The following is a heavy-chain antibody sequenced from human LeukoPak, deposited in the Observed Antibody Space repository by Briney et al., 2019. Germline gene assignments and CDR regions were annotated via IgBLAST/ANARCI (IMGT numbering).Heavy chain of an antibody. CDR1: GGSISSGGYY. CDR3: ARFRYYYYGMDV. Sequence: PSETLSLTCTVSGGSISSGGYYWSWIRQHPGKGLEWIGYIYYSGSTYSNPSLKSRVTISVDTSKNQFSLNLSSVTAADTAVYYCARFRYYYYGMDVWGQGTTVTVSS. J-gene: IGHJ6*02. CDR2: IYYSGST. V-gene: IGHV4-31*03.